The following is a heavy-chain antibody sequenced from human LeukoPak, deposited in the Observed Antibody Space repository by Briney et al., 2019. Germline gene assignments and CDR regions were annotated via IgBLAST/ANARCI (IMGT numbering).Heavy chain of an antibody. V-gene: IGHV4-34*01. D-gene: IGHD2-2*01. Sequence: SETLSLTCAVYGGSFSGYYWSWLRQPPGKGREWVGEINHSGSTNYNPSLKSRVTISVDTSNNQFSLKLSSVTAADTAAYYCARGRRRGYCSSTSCYWFDPWGQGTLVTVSS. CDR1: GGSFSGYY. CDR3: ARGRRRGYCSSTSCYWFDP. J-gene: IGHJ5*02. CDR2: INHSGST.